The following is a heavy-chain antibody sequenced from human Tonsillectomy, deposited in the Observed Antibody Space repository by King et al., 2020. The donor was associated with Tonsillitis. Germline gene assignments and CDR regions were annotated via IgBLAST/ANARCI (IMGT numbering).Heavy chain of an antibody. J-gene: IGHJ6*02. CDR1: GGTFSSFA. Sequence: VQLVESGAAVKKPGSSVKVSCTSSGGTFSSFAISWVRQAPGQGLEWMGGIIPKFGAANYAQKFQGRVTFTADESTSTAYMEVRSLTPEDTAVYYCARFESAAPTGRGGLDVWGQGTTVIVSS. D-gene: IGHD1-14*01. CDR2: IIPKFGAA. CDR3: ARFESAAPTGRGGLDV. V-gene: IGHV1-69*01.